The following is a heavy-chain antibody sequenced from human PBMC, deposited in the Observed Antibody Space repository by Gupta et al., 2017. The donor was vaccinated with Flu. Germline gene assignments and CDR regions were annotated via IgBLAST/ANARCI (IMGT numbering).Heavy chain of an antibody. CDR2: ISVSGDNT. CDR1: GFTFSSYA. CDR3: AKGFNYVFDF. J-gene: IGHJ4*02. D-gene: IGHD3-10*02. V-gene: IGHV3-23*01. Sequence: EVHLLESGGGLVQPGGSLRLSCAASGFTFSSYAMSWVRQAPGKGLERVSGISVSGDNTYYADSVKGRFTISRDNPENTLFLQMNSLRAEDTAIYYCAKGFNYVFDFWGQGTLVTVSS.